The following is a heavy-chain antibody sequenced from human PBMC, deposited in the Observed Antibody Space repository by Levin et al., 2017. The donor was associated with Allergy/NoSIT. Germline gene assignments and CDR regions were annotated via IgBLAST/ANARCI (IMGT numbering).Heavy chain of an antibody. D-gene: IGHD4-17*01. CDR1: GFTFSNAW. CDR2: IKSKTDGGTT. J-gene: IGHJ4*02. CDR3: TVQSYGDYLVY. Sequence: LSLTCAASGFTFSNAWMSWVRQAPGKGLEWVGRIKSKTDGGTTDYAAPVKGRFTISRDDSKNTLYLQMNSLKTEDTAVYYCTVQSYGDYLVYWGQGTLVTVSS. V-gene: IGHV3-15*01.